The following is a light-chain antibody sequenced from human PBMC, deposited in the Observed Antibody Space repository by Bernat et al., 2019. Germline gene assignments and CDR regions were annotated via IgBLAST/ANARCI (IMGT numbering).Light chain of an antibody. J-gene: IGLJ1*01. CDR3: CSYAGNSFV. Sequence: QSALTQPRSVSGSPGQSVTISCTGTSSDVGDRNYVSWYQHHPGQAPKFIIYDVSKRPSGVPGRFSGSKSGHTASLTIAGLQADDEADYYCCSYAGNSFVFGTGTKVTVL. V-gene: IGLV2-11*01. CDR2: DVS. CDR1: SSDVGDRNY.